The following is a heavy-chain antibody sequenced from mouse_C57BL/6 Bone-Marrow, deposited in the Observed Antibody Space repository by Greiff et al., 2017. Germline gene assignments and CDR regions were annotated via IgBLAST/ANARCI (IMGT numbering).Heavy chain of an antibody. CDR2: INPSGGYT. CDR1: GYTFTSYS. J-gene: IGHJ2*01. V-gene: IGHV1-4*01. CDR3: ARWDSGSGIAY. Sequence: QVQLQQSGAELVRPGASVKMSCKASGYTFTSYSMHWVKQRPGQGLEWIGYINPSGGYTKYNQKFKDKATLTADKSSSTSYMQLSSLTSEDSAVYSCARWDSGSGIAYWGQGTTLTVSS. D-gene: IGHD3-3*01.